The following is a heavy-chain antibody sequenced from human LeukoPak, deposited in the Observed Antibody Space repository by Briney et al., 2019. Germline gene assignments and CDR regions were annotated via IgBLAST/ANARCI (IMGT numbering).Heavy chain of an antibody. CDR2: IYYSGST. Sequence: SETLSLTCTVSGGSINSYYWSWIRQPPGKGLEWIGYIYYSGSTNYNPSLKSRVTISIDTSKNQFSLKLSSVTAADTAVYYCARRTEVAGDFDYWGQGTLVTVSS. J-gene: IGHJ4*02. V-gene: IGHV4-59*08. CDR1: GGSINSYY. CDR3: ARRTEVAGDFDY. D-gene: IGHD6-19*01.